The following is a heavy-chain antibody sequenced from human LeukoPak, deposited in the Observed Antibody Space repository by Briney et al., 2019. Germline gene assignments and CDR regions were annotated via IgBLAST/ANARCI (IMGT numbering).Heavy chain of an antibody. D-gene: IGHD3-16*02. CDR2: IYTSGST. CDR3: ARGTITFGGVIVFDY. J-gene: IGHJ4*02. CDR1: GGSISSYY. V-gene: IGHV4-4*07. Sequence: SETLSLTCTVSGGSISSYYWSWIRQPAGKGLEWIGRIYTSGSTNYNPSLKSRVTISVDTSKNQFSLKLSSVTAADTAVYYCARGTITFGGVIVFDYWGQGTLVTVSS.